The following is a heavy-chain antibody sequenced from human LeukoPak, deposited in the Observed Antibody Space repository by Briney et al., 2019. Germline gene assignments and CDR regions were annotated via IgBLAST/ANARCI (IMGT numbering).Heavy chain of an antibody. D-gene: IGHD2-15*01. J-gene: IGHJ6*03. CDR2: ISAYNGNT. CDR3: ARGGTNNYYYYMDV. CDR1: GYTFTSYG. Sequence: GPVKVSCKASGYTFTSYGISWVRQAPGQGLEWMGWISAYNGNTNYAQKLQGRVTMTTDTSTSTAYMELRSLRSDDTAVYYCARGGTNNYYYYMDVWGKGTTVTVSS. V-gene: IGHV1-18*01.